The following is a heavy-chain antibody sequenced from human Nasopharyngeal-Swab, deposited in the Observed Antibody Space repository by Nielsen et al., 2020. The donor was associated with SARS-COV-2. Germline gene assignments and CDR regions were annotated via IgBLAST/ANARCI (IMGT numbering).Heavy chain of an antibody. CDR3: ARDAPTGGSGTSYNAHDAFDI. CDR2: IYSGGST. D-gene: IGHD3-10*01. J-gene: IGHJ3*02. CDR1: GFTDSNNY. Sequence: GRSLSLSWAAAGFTDSNNYMSWVRQAPGKRLEWVSVIYSGGSTYYADSVKGRFTISRDNSQNTLYLQMNSLRAEDTAVYYCARDAPTGGSGTSYNAHDAFDIWGQGTMVTVSS. V-gene: IGHV3-53*01.